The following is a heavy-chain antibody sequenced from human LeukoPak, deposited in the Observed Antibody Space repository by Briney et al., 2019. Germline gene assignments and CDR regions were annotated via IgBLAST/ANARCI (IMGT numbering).Heavy chain of an antibody. J-gene: IGHJ4*02. CDR1: GFTFSSYS. Sequence: PGGSLRLSCAASGFTFSSYSMNWVRQAPGKGLEWVSYISSSSSTIYYADSVKGRFTISRDNSKNTLYLQMNGLRAEDTAVYYCAKLAVINGYWGQGTLVTVSS. CDR2: ISSSSSTI. V-gene: IGHV3-48*01. CDR3: AKLAVINGY. D-gene: IGHD1-1*01.